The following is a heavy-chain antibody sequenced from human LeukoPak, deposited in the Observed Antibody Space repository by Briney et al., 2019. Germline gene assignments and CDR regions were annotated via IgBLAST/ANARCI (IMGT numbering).Heavy chain of an antibody. V-gene: IGHV4-34*01. CDR2: INHSGST. Sequence: PSETLSLTCAVYGGSFSGYYWSWIRQPPGKGLEWIGEINHSGSTNYNPSLKSRVTISVDTSKNQFSLKLSSVTAADTAVYYCARASVTTLTQDYDYVWGSYRHDAFDIWGQGTMVTVSS. D-gene: IGHD3-16*02. CDR3: ARASVTTLTQDYDYVWGSYRHDAFDI. J-gene: IGHJ3*02. CDR1: GGSFSGYY.